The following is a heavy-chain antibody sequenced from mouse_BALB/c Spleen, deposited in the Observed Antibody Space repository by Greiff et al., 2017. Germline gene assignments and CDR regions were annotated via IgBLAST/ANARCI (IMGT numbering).Heavy chain of an antibody. V-gene: IGHV1-54*01. CDR3: ARSLYGNYEGVAY. CDR1: GYAFTNYL. J-gene: IGHJ3*01. D-gene: IGHD2-1*01. CDR2: INPGSGGT. Sequence: QVQLKESGAELVRPGTSVKVSCKASGYAFTNYLIEWVKQRPGQGLEWIGVINPGSGGTNYNEKFKGKATLTADKSSSTAYMQLSSLTSDDSAVYFCARSLYGNYEGVAYWGQGTLVTVSA.